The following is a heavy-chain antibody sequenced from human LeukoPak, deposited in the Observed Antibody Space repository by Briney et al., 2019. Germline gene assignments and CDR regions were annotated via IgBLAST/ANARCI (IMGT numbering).Heavy chain of an antibody. V-gene: IGHV3-20*04. CDR2: INWNGGST. CDR3: ARDLSGYYTAFDI. J-gene: IGHJ6*04. D-gene: IGHD6-25*01. Sequence: GGSLRLSCAASGFTFDDYGLSWVRQAPGKGLEWVSGINWNGGSTGYADSVKGRFTISRDNAKKSLYLQMHSLRAEDTAVYYCARDLSGYYTAFDIWGKGTTVTVSS. CDR1: GFTFDDYG.